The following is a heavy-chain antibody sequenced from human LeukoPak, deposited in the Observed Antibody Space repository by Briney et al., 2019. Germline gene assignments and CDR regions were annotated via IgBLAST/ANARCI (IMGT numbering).Heavy chain of an antibody. CDR2: ISYDGSNK. Sequence: PGGSLRLSCAASGFTFSSYGMHWVRQAPGKGLEWVAVISYDGSNKYYADSVKGRFTISGDNSKNTLYLQMNSLRAEDTAVYYCAKGADYYYYGMDVWGKGTTVTVSS. V-gene: IGHV3-30*18. CDR1: GFTFSSYG. J-gene: IGHJ6*04. CDR3: AKGADYYYYGMDV.